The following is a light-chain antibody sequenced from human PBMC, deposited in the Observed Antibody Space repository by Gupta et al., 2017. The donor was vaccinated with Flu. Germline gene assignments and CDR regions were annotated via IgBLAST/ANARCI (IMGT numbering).Light chain of an antibody. CDR3: QQSYSNLLYT. Sequence: SSLSASVGDRVTITCRASQSISSYLNWYQQKPGKAPKLLIYAASSLQSGVTSRFSGSGSGTDFTLTISSLQPEDFATYYCQQSYSNLLYTFGQGTKLEIK. J-gene: IGKJ2*01. CDR1: QSISSY. V-gene: IGKV1-39*01. CDR2: AAS.